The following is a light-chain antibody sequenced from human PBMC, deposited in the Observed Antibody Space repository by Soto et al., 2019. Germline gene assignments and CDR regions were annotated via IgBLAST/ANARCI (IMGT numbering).Light chain of an antibody. Sequence: DIQMTQSPSTLSGSVGDRVTITCRASQTIGSWLAWYQQKPGQAPRLLIYGASTRATGIPARFSGSGSGTEFTLTISSLQPDDFATYYCQQYNNYLWTFGQGTKVDI. CDR2: GAS. J-gene: IGKJ1*01. CDR1: QTIGSW. CDR3: QQYNNYLWT. V-gene: IGKV1-5*01.